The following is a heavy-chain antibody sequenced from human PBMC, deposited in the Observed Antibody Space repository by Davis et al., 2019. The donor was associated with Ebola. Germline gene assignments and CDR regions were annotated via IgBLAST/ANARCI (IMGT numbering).Heavy chain of an antibody. CDR3: ARNSSGFGYFDY. D-gene: IGHD3-22*01. Sequence: KSRLTISVDTSTNQFSLKLTSVSAADTAVYYCARNSSGFGYFDYWGQGTLVTVSS. V-gene: IGHV4-39*07. J-gene: IGHJ4*02.